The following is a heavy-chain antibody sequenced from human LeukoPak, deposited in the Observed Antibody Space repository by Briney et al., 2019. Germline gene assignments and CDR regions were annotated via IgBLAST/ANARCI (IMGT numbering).Heavy chain of an antibody. J-gene: IGHJ5*02. CDR1: GGSISSSSYY. V-gene: IGHV4-39*01. CDR2: IYYSGST. D-gene: IGHD2-15*01. CDR3: ARNTLGFCSGGSCYENTWFAP. Sequence: SETLSLTCTVSGGSISSSSYYWGWIRQPPGKGLEWIGSIYYSGSTYYNPSLKSRVTISVDTSKNQFSLKLSSVTAADTAVYYCARNTLGFCSGGSCYENTWFAPGGRETLVTASS.